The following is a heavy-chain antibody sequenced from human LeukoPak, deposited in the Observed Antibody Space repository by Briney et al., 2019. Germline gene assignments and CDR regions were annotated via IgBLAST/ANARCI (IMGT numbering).Heavy chain of an antibody. J-gene: IGHJ4*02. Sequence: PSETLSLTCTVSGVSMSSYYWTWTRQPAGKGLEWIGRIYTSGSANYSPSLRSRATMSLDTSKNQFSLNLSSMTAADTAVYYCASGTGQVGSLGNYFDYWGQGSLVTVSS. V-gene: IGHV4-4*07. CDR1: GVSMSSYY. D-gene: IGHD1-7*01. CDR3: ASGTGQVGSLGNYFDY. CDR2: IYTSGSA.